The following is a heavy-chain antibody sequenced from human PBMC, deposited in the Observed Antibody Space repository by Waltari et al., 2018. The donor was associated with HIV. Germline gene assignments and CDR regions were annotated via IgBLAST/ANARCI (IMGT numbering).Heavy chain of an antibody. CDR3: TTWMY. Sequence: EVPLVASGGGWIKHGGSFSLSCAASGFTFSDAWMSWVRQAPGKGLEWVARIKTQADGETTDYAAPVQGRFTVSRDDARNTVYLQIDSLKTDDTAMYYCTTWMYWGPGTRVTVSS. CDR2: IKTQADGETT. J-gene: IGHJ4*02. D-gene: IGHD2-2*03. V-gene: IGHV3-15*01. CDR1: GFTFSDAW.